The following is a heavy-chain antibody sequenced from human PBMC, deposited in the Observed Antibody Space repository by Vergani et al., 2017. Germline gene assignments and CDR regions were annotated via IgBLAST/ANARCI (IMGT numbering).Heavy chain of an antibody. J-gene: IGHJ4*02. CDR1: GFTVSSNY. CDR3: ARGQVVPAAQDAHGVKITMVRGVIIPTYFDY. V-gene: IGHV3-53*01. D-gene: IGHD3-10*01. CDR2: IYSGGST. Sequence: EVQLVESGGGLIQPGGSLRLSCAASGFTVSSNYMSWVRQAPGKGLEWVSVIYSGGSTYYADSVKGRFTISRDNSKNTLYLQMNSLRAEDTAVYYCARGQVVPAAQDAHGVKITMVRGVIIPTYFDYWGQGTLVTVSS.